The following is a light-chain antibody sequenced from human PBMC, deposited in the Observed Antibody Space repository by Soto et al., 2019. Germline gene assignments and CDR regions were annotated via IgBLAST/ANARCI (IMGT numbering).Light chain of an antibody. CDR1: SSNLGRNY. V-gene: IGLV1-47*02. CDR3: ATWDDDVSGVV. Sequence: QSVLPQTPSVSGTPGQTVTISCSGSSSNLGRNYVYWYQQLPGAAPKLLMYSHNIRPSGVPDRFSASTSGTSASLVISGLRSEDEADYHCATWDDDVSGVVFGGGTKVTVL. J-gene: IGLJ2*01. CDR2: SHN.